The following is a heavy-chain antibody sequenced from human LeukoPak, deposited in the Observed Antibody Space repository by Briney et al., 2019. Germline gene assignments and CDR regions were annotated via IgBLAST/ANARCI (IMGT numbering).Heavy chain of an antibody. J-gene: IGHJ4*02. CDR1: GFTFSNHW. CDR2: MNVDGSDK. CDR3: TRGDGRGRSDGAI. D-gene: IGHD5-18*01. Sequence: GGSLRLSCGASGFTFSNHWMGWVRQAPENGLEWVAIMNVDGSDKYHLDSVKGRFTISRDNAKNTLHLQMNSLRVEDTALYYCTRGDGRGRSDGAIWGPGTLVTVSS. V-gene: IGHV3-7*01.